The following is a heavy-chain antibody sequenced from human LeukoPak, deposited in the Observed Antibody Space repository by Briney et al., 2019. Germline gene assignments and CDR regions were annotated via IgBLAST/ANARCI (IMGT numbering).Heavy chain of an antibody. V-gene: IGHV3-30*18. J-gene: IGHJ6*02. CDR3: AKGGTMIVVAQGSYYYYGMDV. CDR1: GFTFSSYG. CDR2: ISYDGSNK. Sequence: GRSLRLSCAASGFTFSSYGMHWVRQAPGKGLEWVAVISYDGSNKYYADSVKGRFTISRDNSKNTLYLQMNSLRAEDTAVYYCAKGGTMIVVAQGSYYYYGMDVWGQGTTVTVSS. D-gene: IGHD3-22*01.